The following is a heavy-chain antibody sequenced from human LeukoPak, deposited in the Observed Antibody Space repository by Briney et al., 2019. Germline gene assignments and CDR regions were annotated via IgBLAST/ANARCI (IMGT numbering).Heavy chain of an antibody. Sequence: GGSLRLSCAASGFTFSTYGIHWVRQAPGKGLEWVAFIRSDGSNKYYVDSVKGRFTISRDNAKNILYLQMNSLRVEDTAVYYCARDLDWLLFDYWGQGTLVTVSS. V-gene: IGHV3-30*02. CDR2: IRSDGSNK. CDR1: GFTFSTYG. CDR3: ARDLDWLLFDY. D-gene: IGHD3-9*01. J-gene: IGHJ4*02.